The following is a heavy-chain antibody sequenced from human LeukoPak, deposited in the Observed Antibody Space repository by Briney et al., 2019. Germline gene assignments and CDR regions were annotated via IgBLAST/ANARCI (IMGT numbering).Heavy chain of an antibody. D-gene: IGHD4-17*01. CDR2: ISGDGSVT. Sequence: GGSLRLSCAYSGFTFRRYWMHWVRQTPGKGLVWVSCISGDGSVTRYADSVKGRFTISRDNTRNTLYLQMHSLRVEDMAVYYCATAGGETSRMGFDPWGQGSLVTVSS. CDR3: ATAGGETSRMGFDP. J-gene: IGHJ5*02. V-gene: IGHV3-74*01. CDR1: GFTFRRYW.